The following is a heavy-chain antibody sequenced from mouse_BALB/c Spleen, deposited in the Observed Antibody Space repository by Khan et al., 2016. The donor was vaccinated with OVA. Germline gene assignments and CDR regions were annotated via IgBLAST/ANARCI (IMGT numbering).Heavy chain of an antibody. Sequence: QVQLQQSGTELVKPGASVKLSCKTSGYTFTSYWIQWVKQRPGQGLEWIGQIFPGTGTTYYNENFKGKATLTIGTCSTTADMQLSSLSSEDSAVYFCARGYFDNYEFAYWGQGTLVTVST. CDR2: IFPGTGTT. V-gene: IGHV1S132*01. CDR1: GYTFTSYW. D-gene: IGHD2-1*01. CDR3: ARGYFDNYEFAY. J-gene: IGHJ3*01.